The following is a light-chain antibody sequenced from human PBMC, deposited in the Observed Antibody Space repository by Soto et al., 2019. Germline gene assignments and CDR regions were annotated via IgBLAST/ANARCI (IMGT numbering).Light chain of an antibody. CDR1: SSDVGGYNY. CDR3: SSYTSSSTPDV. Sequence: QSALTQPGSVSGSPGQSITISCTGTSSDVGGYNYVSWYQQHPGKAPKLMIYDVSNRPSGVSNRFSGSKSGNTASLTISGLQAEDESDYYCSSYTSSSTPDVFGTGNKVTVL. J-gene: IGLJ1*01. CDR2: DVS. V-gene: IGLV2-14*01.